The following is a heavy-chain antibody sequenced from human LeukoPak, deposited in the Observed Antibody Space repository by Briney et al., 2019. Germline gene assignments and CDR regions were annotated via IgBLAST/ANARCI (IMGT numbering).Heavy chain of an antibody. J-gene: IGHJ4*02. Sequence: SETLSLTCTVSGGSISGSSYYWAWLRQPPGKGLEWIGNIHFSGSAYYNPSLQSRVTMPVDTSKNQFSLKLNSVTAADTAVYYCARVSSSWPHYYFDYWGQGTRVTASS. CDR2: IHFSGSA. CDR1: GGSISGSSYY. D-gene: IGHD6-13*01. V-gene: IGHV4-39*07. CDR3: ARVSSSWPHYYFDY.